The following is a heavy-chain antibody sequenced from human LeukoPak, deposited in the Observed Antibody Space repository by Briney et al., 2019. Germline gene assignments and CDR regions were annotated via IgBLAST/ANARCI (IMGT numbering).Heavy chain of an antibody. Sequence: GGSLRLSCAASGFTFSSYSMNWVRQAPGKGLERVSYISSSSSTIYYADSVKGRFTISRDNAKNSLYLQMNSLRAEDTAVYYCARGPTTYYYDSSGSRILDYWGQGTLVTVSS. J-gene: IGHJ4*02. CDR1: GFTFSSYS. D-gene: IGHD3-22*01. CDR3: ARGPTTYYYDSSGSRILDY. V-gene: IGHV3-48*01. CDR2: ISSSSSTI.